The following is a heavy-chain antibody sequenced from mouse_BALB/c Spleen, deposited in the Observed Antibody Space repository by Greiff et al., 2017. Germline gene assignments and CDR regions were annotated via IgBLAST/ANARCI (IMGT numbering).Heavy chain of an antibody. V-gene: IGHV1-7*01. CDR3: ARIVPLGAY. D-gene: IGHD3-3*01. CDR1: GYTFTSYW. J-gene: IGHJ3*01. CDR2: INPSTGYT. Sequence: VQLQQSGAELAKPGASVKMSCKASGYTFTSYWMHWVKQRPGQGLEWIGYINPSTGYTEYNQKFKDKATLTADKSSSTAYMQLSSLTSEDSAVYYCARIVPLGAYWGQGTLVTVSA.